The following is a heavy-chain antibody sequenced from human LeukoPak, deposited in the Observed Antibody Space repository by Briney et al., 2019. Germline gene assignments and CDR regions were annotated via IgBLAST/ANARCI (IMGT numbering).Heavy chain of an antibody. D-gene: IGHD3-3*01. CDR2: INHSGST. J-gene: IGHJ4*02. Sequence: PSETLSLTCAVYGGSFSGYYWSWIRRPPGKGLEWIGEINHSGSTNYNPSLKSRVTISVDTSKNQFSLKLSSVTAADTAVYYCARKYYDFWSGPLDYWGQGTLVTVSS. CDR1: GGSFSGYY. CDR3: ARKYYDFWSGPLDY. V-gene: IGHV4-34*01.